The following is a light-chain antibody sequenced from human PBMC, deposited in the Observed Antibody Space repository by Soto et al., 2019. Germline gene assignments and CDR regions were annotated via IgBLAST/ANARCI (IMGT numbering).Light chain of an antibody. CDR1: SSDVGAYNY. Sequence: QSVLTRTASVSGSPGLSLTISCTGTSSDVGAYNYVSWFQQHPGKAPKLMIFEVSNRPSGVSNRFSGSKSGNTASLTISGLQAEDEADYYCSAYTTSSSWLFGGGTKVTVL. V-gene: IGLV2-14*01. CDR2: EVS. J-gene: IGLJ3*02. CDR3: SAYTTSSSWL.